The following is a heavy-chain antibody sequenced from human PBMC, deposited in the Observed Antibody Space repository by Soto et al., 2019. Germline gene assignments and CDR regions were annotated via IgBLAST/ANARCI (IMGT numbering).Heavy chain of an antibody. V-gene: IGHV1-18*01. CDR3: ARGGYYDNSWGKLSHYGLDV. Sequence: QVQLAQSANEVKKPGASVRVSCKGAGYTFIRYGIAWVRQAPGQGLEWMGWISPYNDYTVYAQKFQGRVSMTADTSTRTVYMNLRGLKSDDTAVYYCARGGYYDNSWGKLSHYGLDVWGQGTSVSVSS. CDR1: GYTFIRYG. J-gene: IGHJ6*02. CDR2: ISPYNDYT. D-gene: IGHD3-16*01.